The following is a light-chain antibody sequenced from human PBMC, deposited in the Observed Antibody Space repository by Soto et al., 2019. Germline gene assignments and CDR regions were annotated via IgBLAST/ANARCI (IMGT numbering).Light chain of an antibody. CDR1: SSDVGGYNY. Sequence: LTQPASVSGSPGQSITISCTGTSSDVGGYNYVSWYQQHPGKAPKLMIYEVSNRPSGVSNRFSGSKSGNTASLTISGLQAEDEADYYCSSYTSSSTYVFGTGTKLTVL. CDR3: SSYTSSSTYV. V-gene: IGLV2-14*01. CDR2: EVS. J-gene: IGLJ1*01.